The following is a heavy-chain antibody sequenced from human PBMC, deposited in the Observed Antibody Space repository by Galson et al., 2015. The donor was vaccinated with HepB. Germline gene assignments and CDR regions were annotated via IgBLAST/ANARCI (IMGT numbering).Heavy chain of an antibody. CDR1: GYSFTNYW. CDR2: IYPGDSDT. Sequence: QSGAEVKNPGESLKLSCKASGYSFTNYWIAWVRQTPGKGLEWMGIIYPGDSDTRYSPSFRGRVTISADKATNTAVLQWSSLKASDTAMYYCVRRDTMIRGGHGMDVWGQGTTVIVSS. CDR3: VRRDTMIRGGHGMDV. V-gene: IGHV5-51*03. J-gene: IGHJ6*02. D-gene: IGHD3-10*01.